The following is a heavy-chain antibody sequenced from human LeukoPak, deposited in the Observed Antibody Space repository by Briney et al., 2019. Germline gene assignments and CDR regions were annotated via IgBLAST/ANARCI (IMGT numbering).Heavy chain of an antibody. CDR3: ARERHGISWYYY. V-gene: IGHV3-74*01. D-gene: IGHD6-13*01. Sequence: PGGSLRLSCAASGFTFNNYWMHWVRQAPGKGLVWVSRINSDGSSTSYADSVKGRFTISRDNAKNTLYLEMNSLRGEDTAVYYCARERHGISWYYYWGQGTLVTVSS. CDR1: GFTFNNYW. J-gene: IGHJ4*02. CDR2: INSDGSST.